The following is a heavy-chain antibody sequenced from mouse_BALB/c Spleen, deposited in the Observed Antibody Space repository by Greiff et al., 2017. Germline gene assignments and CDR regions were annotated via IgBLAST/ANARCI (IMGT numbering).Heavy chain of an antibody. CDR2: IDPANGNT. CDR1: GFNIKDTY. V-gene: IGHV14-3*02. J-gene: IGHJ2*01. D-gene: IGHD1-1*01. CDR3: ARDYYGSSFLYYFDY. Sequence: VQLKESGAELVKPGASVKLSCTASGFNIKDTYMHWVKQRPEQGLEWIGRIDPANGNTKYDPKFQGKATITADTSSNTAYLQLSSLTSEDTAVYYCARDYYGSSFLYYFDYWGQGTTLTVSS.